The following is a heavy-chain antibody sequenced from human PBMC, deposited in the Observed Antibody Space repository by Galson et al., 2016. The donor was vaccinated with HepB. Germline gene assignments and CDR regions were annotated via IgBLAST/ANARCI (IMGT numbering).Heavy chain of an antibody. V-gene: IGHV3-74*01. Sequence: SLRLSYAASGFTFSSYWMHWVRQVPGKGLVMVARTNTDGSDTGYADSVKGRFTISRDNAKSTLYLQMNTLRAEDTAVYYCARDYLTYTGSYLYSWGQGTLVTVSS. CDR2: TNTDGSDT. D-gene: IGHD1-26*01. J-gene: IGHJ4*02. CDR1: GFTFSSYW. CDR3: ARDYLTYTGSYLYS.